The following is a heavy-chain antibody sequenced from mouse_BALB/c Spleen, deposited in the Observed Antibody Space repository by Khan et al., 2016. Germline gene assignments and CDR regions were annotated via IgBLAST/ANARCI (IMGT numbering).Heavy chain of an antibody. Sequence: QVQLQQSGAELVRPGASVRLSCKASGYTFTSYYIYWVKQRPGQGLEWIGESSPSSGGTNFNEKFRSKATLTVDKSSSTAYMQLSSLTSEDSAVYYCTRRGGYDYECAYWGQGTLVTVSA. V-gene: IGHV1S81*02. CDR2: SSPSSGGT. J-gene: IGHJ3*01. D-gene: IGHD2-4*01. CDR3: TRRGGYDYECAY. CDR1: GYTFTSYY.